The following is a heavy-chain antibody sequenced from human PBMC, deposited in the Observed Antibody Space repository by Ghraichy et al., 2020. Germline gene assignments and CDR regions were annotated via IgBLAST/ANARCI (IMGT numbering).Heavy chain of an antibody. V-gene: IGHV4-34*01. D-gene: IGHD2-2*01. CDR1: GGSFSGYY. J-gene: IGHJ5*02. CDR2: INHSGST. Sequence: SETLSLTCAVYGGSFSGYYWSWIRQPPGKGLEWIGEINHSGSTNYNPSLKSRVTISVDTSKNQFSLKLSSVTAADTAVYYCARASVVPAASVVWFDPWGQGTLVTVSS. CDR3: ARASVVPAASVVWFDP.